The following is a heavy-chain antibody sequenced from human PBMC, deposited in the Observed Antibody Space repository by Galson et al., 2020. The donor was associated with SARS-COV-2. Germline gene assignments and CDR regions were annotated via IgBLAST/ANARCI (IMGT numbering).Heavy chain of an antibody. CDR1: GGSISSYY. CDR3: ARGKDTIFGVVIIPGWFDP. J-gene: IGHJ5*02. V-gene: IGHV4-59*01. D-gene: IGHD3-3*01. CDR2: IYYSGST. Sequence: SATLSITCTVSGGSISSYYWRWIRPPPGKGLEWIRYIYYSGSTNYNPSLKSRVTISVDTSKNQFSLKLSSVTAADTAVYYCARGKDTIFGVVIIPGWFDPWGQGTLVTVSS.